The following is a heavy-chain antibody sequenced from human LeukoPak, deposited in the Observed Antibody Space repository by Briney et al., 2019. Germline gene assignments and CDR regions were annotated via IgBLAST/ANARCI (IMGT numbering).Heavy chain of an antibody. Sequence: GGSLRLSCAASGFTFSSYGMHWVRQAPGKGLEWVAVIWCDGSNKYYADSVKGRFTISRDNSKNTLYLQMNSLRAEDTAVYYCARGDYGEHLAVDYWGQGTLVTVSS. V-gene: IGHV3-33*01. CDR1: GFTFSSYG. J-gene: IGHJ4*02. CDR2: IWCDGSNK. D-gene: IGHD4-17*01. CDR3: ARGDYGEHLAVDY.